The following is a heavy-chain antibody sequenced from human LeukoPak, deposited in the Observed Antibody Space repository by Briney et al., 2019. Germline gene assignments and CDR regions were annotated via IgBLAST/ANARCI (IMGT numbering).Heavy chain of an antibody. V-gene: IGHV1-2*02. Sequence: ASVKVSCKASGYTFTAYYIHWVRQAPGQGLEWMGWMNPNSGGTSHAQKFQGRITITRDTSISTVYMELSSLRSDDTAVYYCVKAAYCSGGSCELVVLEYWGQGTLVTVSS. D-gene: IGHD2-15*01. CDR3: VKAAYCSGGSCELVVLEY. J-gene: IGHJ4*02. CDR1: GYTFTAYY. CDR2: MNPNSGGT.